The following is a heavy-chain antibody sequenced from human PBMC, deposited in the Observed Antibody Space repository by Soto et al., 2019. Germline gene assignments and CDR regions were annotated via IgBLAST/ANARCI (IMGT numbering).Heavy chain of an antibody. J-gene: IGHJ6*02. CDR3: ARDSDCHSTSCFFPPHV. V-gene: IGHV3-21*06. CDR1: GFTFSDEN. D-gene: IGHD2-2*01. Sequence: GGSLRLSCSASGFTFSDENMSWVRQVPGKGLEWVSGISGGGSYIFYADSVQGRFSISRDNPKNSLFLEMNSLRVEDTAVYYCARDSDCHSTSCFFPPHVWGQGTTVTVSS. CDR2: ISGGGSYI.